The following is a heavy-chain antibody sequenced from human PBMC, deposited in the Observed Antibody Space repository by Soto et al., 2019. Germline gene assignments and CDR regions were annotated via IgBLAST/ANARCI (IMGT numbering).Heavy chain of an antibody. CDR2: ITSDGKSK. CDR1: GFNFSNHW. D-gene: IGHD2-21*02. Sequence: GGSLRLSCAASGFNFSNHWMHWVRQRPAEGLVWVSRITSDGKSKAYAESVKGRFAISRDNAKNTLYLQMNGLTAEDTAVYYCARESGDWPLNWFDPWGQGALVTVSS. J-gene: IGHJ5*02. V-gene: IGHV3-74*01. CDR3: ARESGDWPLNWFDP.